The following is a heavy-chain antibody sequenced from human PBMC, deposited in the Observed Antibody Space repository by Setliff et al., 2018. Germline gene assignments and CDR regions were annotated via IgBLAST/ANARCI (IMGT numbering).Heavy chain of an antibody. V-gene: IGHV3-74*01. J-gene: IGHJ4*02. CDR2: IYSDGVNT. CDR3: TNWNPPGF. Sequence: GGSLRLSCAASGFTFRTYWMQWVRQAPGKGLVWVANIYSDGVNTRYADSVKGRFSISRDNARNRLYLQMNSLRGDDTGVYYCTNWNPPGFWGQGTLVTVSS. CDR1: GFTFRTYW. D-gene: IGHD1-20*01.